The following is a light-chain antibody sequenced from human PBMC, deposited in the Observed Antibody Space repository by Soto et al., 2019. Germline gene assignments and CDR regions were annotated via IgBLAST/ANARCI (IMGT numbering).Light chain of an antibody. CDR3: QVWDSSSDHPV. CDR2: YDT. CDR1: NIGIKS. Sequence: SYELTQPPSVSVAPGKTARITCGGNNIGIKSVHWYQQKPGQAPVLVISYDTDRPSGIPERFSGSNSGNTATLTISRVEAGDEADYYCQVWDSSSDHPVFGGGTKLTVL. V-gene: IGLV3-21*04. J-gene: IGLJ2*01.